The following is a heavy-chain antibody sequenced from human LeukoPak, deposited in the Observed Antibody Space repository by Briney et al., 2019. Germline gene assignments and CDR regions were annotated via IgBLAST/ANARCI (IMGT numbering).Heavy chain of an antibody. D-gene: IGHD5-18*01. V-gene: IGHV4-34*01. CDR2: INHSGST. CDR3: ARLGQTRGYSYGTRGYYYYMDV. Sequence: PSETLSLTCAVYGGSFSGYYWSWIRQPPGKGLEWIGEINHSGSTNYNPSLKSRVTISVDTSKNQFSLKLSSVTAADTAVYYCARLGQTRGYSYGTRGYYYYMDVWGKGTTVTVSS. J-gene: IGHJ6*03. CDR1: GGSFSGYY.